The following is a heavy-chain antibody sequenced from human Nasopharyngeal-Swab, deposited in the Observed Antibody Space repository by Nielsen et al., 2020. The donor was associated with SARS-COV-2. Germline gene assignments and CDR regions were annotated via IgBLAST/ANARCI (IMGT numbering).Heavy chain of an antibody. D-gene: IGHD2-2*01. CDR1: GGSISSYY. V-gene: IGHV4-59*01. Sequence: SETLSLTCTVSGGSISSYYWSWIRQPPGKGLEWIGYIYYSGSTNYNPSLKSRVTISVDTSKNQFSLKLTSVTAADTAVYCCASNSTSWYGSAFDIWGQGTMVTVSS. J-gene: IGHJ3*02. CDR3: ASNSTSWYGSAFDI. CDR2: IYYSGST.